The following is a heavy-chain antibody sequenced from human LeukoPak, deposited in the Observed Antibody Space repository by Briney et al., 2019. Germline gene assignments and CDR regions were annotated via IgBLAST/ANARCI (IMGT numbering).Heavy chain of an antibody. J-gene: IGHJ4*02. CDR3: ASRSSIWSGYQDTLYYFDS. Sequence: SETLSLTCTVSGGSISRYYWSWIRHPPGERLEWIGHIYYGGSTNYNRSSKSRVTISVDTSKNQFSLNLSSVTAADTAVYYCASRSSIWSGYQDTLYYFDSWGQGTLVTVSS. CDR2: IYYGGST. D-gene: IGHD3-3*01. V-gene: IGHV4-59*01. CDR1: GGSISRYY.